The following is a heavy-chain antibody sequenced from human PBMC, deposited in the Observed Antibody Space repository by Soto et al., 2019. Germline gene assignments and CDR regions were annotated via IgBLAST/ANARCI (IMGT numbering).Heavy chain of an antibody. CDR1: GGSFSGYY. V-gene: IGHV4-34*01. D-gene: IGHD3-3*02. CDR2: IYYSGST. CDR3: ASPKIAFYNWFDP. Sequence: SETLSLTCAVYGGSFSGYYWSWIRQPPGKGLEWIGSIYYSGSTYYNPSLKSRVTISVDTSKNQFSLKLSSVTAADTAVYYCASPKIAFYNWFDPWGQGTLVTVSS. J-gene: IGHJ5*02.